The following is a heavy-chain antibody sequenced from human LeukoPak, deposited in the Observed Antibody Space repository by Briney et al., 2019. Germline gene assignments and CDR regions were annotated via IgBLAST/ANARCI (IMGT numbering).Heavy chain of an antibody. D-gene: IGHD3-10*01. CDR3: AREDYYGSGSPWYFDL. Sequence: GGSLRLSCAASGFTFSSYSMNWVRQAPGKGLEWVSSISSSSSYIYYADSVKGRFTISRDNAKNSLYLQMNSLRAEDTAVYYCAREDYYGSGSPWYFDLWGRGTLVTVSS. CDR1: GFTFSSYS. CDR2: ISSSSSYI. J-gene: IGHJ2*01. V-gene: IGHV3-21*01.